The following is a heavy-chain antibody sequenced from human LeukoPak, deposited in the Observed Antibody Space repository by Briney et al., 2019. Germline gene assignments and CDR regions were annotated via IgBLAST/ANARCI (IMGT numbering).Heavy chain of an antibody. CDR2: IYYSGST. CDR1: GGSISSYY. J-gene: IGHJ4*02. D-gene: IGHD3-16*02. CDR3: ARWLPFGGVIVKDYFDY. V-gene: IGHV4-59*01. Sequence: SSETLSLTCTVSGGSISSYYWSWIRQPPGKGLEWIWYIYYSGSTNYNPSLKSRVTISVDTSKNQFSLKLSSVTAADTAVYYCARWLPFGGVIVKDYFDYWGQGTLVTVSS.